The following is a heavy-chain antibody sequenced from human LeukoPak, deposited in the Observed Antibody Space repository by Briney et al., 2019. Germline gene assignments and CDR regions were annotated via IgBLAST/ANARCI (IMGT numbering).Heavy chain of an antibody. V-gene: IGHV3-48*03. CDR3: ARERMATIFLNAFDI. CDR2: IDSRGSTI. Sequence: GGSLRLSCAASAFTFSSYEMNWVRQAPGKGLEWVSYIDSRGSTIYYADSVKGRFTISRDNAENSLYLQMSSLRAEDTAVYYCARERMATIFLNAFDIWGQGTMVTVSS. CDR1: AFTFSSYE. J-gene: IGHJ3*02. D-gene: IGHD5-24*01.